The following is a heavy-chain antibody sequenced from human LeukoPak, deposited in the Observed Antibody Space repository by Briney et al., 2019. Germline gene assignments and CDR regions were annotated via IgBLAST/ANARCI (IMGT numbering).Heavy chain of an antibody. J-gene: IGHJ4*02. CDR1: GFSFSTYS. V-gene: IGHV3-48*01. CDR2: ISGSSSSL. CDR3: ATSRDTAMET. D-gene: IGHD5-18*01. Sequence: GGSLRLSCVASGFSFSTYSMNWVRQAPGKGLEWISFISGSSSSLYYADSVRGRFTISRDNAKNSLYLQMNSLRAEDTAVYYCATSRDTAMETGGQGTLVTVSS.